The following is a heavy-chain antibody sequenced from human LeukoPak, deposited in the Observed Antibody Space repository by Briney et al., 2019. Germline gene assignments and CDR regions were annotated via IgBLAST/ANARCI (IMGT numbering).Heavy chain of an antibody. Sequence: PGGSLRLSCSASGFTFSSHALHWVRQAPGKGLEYVSGLSHNGGNTYYADSVKGRFTISRDNSRNTLYLQTSSLRDADTAVYYCVKNDYGSGGYLEPDHWGQGTLVTVSS. D-gene: IGHD3-10*01. J-gene: IGHJ4*02. CDR1: GFTFSSHA. V-gene: IGHV3-64D*09. CDR3: VKNDYGSGGYLEPDH. CDR2: LSHNGGNT.